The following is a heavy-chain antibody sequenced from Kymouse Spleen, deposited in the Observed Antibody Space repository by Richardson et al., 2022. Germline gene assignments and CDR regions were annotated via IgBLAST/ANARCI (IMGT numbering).Heavy chain of an antibody. D-gene: IGHD6-19*01. J-gene: IGHJ4*02. Sequence: QVQLVESGGGVVQPGRSLRLSCAASGFTFSSYGMHWVRQAPGKGLEWVAVISYDGSNKYYADSVKGRFTISRDNSKNTLYLQMNSLRAEDTAVYYCAKDHRSGWSLYFDYWGQGTLVTVSS. CDR2: ISYDGSNK. CDR3: AKDHRSGWSLYFDY. V-gene: IGHV3-30*18. CDR1: GFTFSSYG.